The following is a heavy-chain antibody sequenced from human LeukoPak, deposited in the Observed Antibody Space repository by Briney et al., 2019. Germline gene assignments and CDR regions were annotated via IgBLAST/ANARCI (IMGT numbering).Heavy chain of an antibody. Sequence: SQTLSLTCAISGDSVSSNSAAWNWIRQSPSRGLEWLGRTYYRSKWYNDYAVSVKSRITINPDTSKNQFSLQLNSVTPEDTAVYYCARAQHPHRRSVLSRDYYYYYTDVWGKGTTVTVSS. V-gene: IGHV6-1*01. D-gene: IGHD2-8*01. CDR2: TYYRSKWYN. CDR3: ARAQHPHRRSVLSRDYYYYYTDV. J-gene: IGHJ6*03. CDR1: GDSVSSNSAA.